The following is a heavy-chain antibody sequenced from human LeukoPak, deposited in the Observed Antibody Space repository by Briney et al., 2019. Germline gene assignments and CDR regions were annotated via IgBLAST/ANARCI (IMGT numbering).Heavy chain of an antibody. Sequence: GGSLRLSCAASGFTFSAFWMSWVRQAPGKGPEWVAIIKGDGSEKAYVDSVKGRFSISRDNTENSLYLQMSSLRAEDTAVYYCAKDWGYGEAGIDFWGQGTLVTVSS. V-gene: IGHV3-7*04. CDR1: GFTFSAFW. D-gene: IGHD6-13*01. CDR3: AKDWGYGEAGIDF. J-gene: IGHJ4*02. CDR2: IKGDGSEK.